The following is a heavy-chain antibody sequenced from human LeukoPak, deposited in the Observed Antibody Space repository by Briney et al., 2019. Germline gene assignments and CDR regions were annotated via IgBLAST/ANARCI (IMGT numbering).Heavy chain of an antibody. J-gene: IGHJ6*02. CDR3: AITDYGDYYYYGMDV. CDR2: MNPNSGNT. Sequence: ASVKVSCKASGYTFTSYDINWVRQATGQGLEWMGWMNPNSGNTGYAQKFQGRVTMTRNTSISTAYMELSSLRSEDTAVYYCAITDYGDYYYYGMDVWGQGTTVTVSS. D-gene: IGHD4-17*01. V-gene: IGHV1-8*01. CDR1: GYTFTSYD.